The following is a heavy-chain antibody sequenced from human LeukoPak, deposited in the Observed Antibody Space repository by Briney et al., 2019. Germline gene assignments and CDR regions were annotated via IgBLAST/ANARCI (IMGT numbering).Heavy chain of an antibody. J-gene: IGHJ4*02. CDR2: INPSSGGT. CDR3: ARVGYYYDSSGYYAY. V-gene: IGHV1-2*02. D-gene: IGHD3-22*01. CDR1: GYTFTGYY. Sequence: GASVKVSCKASGYTFTGYYMHWVRQAPGQGLEWMGWINPSSGGTNYAQKFQGRVTMTRDTSISTAYMELSRLRSDDTAVYYCARVGYYYDSSGYYAYWGQGTLVTVSS.